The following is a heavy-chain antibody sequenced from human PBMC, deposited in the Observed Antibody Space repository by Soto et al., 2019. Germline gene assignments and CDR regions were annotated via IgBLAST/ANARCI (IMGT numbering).Heavy chain of an antibody. V-gene: IGHV3-23*01. CDR2: ISGSGGST. CDR3: AKADGNWNYYYYYYMDG. Sequence: GGSLRLSCAASGFTFSSYAMSWVRQAPGKGLEWVSAISGSGGSTYYADSVKGRFTISRDNSKNTLYLQMNSLRAEDTAVYYCAKADGNWNYYYYYYMDGWAKRTTVTVSS. D-gene: IGHD1-1*01. J-gene: IGHJ6*03. CDR1: GFTFSSYA.